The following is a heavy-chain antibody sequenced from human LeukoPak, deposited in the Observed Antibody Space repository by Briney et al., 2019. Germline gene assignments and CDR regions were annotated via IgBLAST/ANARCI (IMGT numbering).Heavy chain of an antibody. CDR2: ISGSGYTI. Sequence: PGGSLRLSCSASGFTFSDYEMNWVRQAPGKGLEWVSYISGSGYTIFYADSVKGRFTISRDNAKNSLFLQMNSLRAEDTAVYYCARDGSAWFDYWGQGALVTVAS. CDR1: GFTFSDYE. V-gene: IGHV3-48*03. J-gene: IGHJ5*01. D-gene: IGHD6-19*01. CDR3: ARDGSAWFDY.